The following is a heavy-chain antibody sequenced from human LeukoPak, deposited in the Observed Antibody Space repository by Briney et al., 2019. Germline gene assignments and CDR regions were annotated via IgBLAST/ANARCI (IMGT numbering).Heavy chain of an antibody. J-gene: IGHJ4*02. CDR1: GFTFRSYS. CDR2: ISSSSGTI. D-gene: IGHD3-3*01. CDR3: AREAGWSGSYFDY. V-gene: IGHV3-48*01. Sequence: GGSLRLSCAASGFTFRSYSMNWVRQAPGKGLEWVSYISSSSGTIYYADSVKGRFTISRDNAKNSLYLQMNSLRAEDTAVYYCAREAGWSGSYFDYWGQGTLVTVSS.